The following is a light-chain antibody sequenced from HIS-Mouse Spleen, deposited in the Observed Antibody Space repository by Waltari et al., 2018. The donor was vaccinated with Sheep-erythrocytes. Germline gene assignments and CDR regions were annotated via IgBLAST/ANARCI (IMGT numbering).Light chain of an antibody. CDR1: SSDVGGYTY. CDR3: CSYAGSYNHV. CDR2: DVS. J-gene: IGLJ1*01. V-gene: IGLV2-11*01. Sequence: QSALTQPRPVSGSPGQSVTISCTGTSSDVGGYTYLSWYQQHPGKAPTLMIYDVSKRPSGVPDRFSGSKSGNTASLTISGLQAEDEADYYCCSYAGSYNHVFATGTKVTVL.